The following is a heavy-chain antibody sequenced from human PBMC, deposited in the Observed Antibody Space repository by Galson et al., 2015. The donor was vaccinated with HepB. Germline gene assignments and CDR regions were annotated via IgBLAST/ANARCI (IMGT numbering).Heavy chain of an antibody. CDR3: TAVYYDILTGPPDY. Sequence: SLRLSCAASGFTFSNAWMSWVRQAPGKGLEWVGRIKSKTDGGTTDYAAPVKGRFTISRDDSKNTLYLQMNSLKTEDTAVYYCTAVYYDILTGPPDYWGQGTLVTVSS. CDR1: GFTFSNAW. V-gene: IGHV3-15*01. CDR2: IKSKTDGGTT. J-gene: IGHJ4*02. D-gene: IGHD3-9*01.